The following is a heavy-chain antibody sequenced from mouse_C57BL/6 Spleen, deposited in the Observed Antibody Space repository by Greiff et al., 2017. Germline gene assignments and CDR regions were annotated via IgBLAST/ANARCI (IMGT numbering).Heavy chain of an antibody. V-gene: IGHV1-75*01. Sequence: VQLQQSGPVLVKPGASVKISCKASGYTFTDYYINWVKQRPGQGLEWIGWIFPGSGSTYYNEKFKGKAQLTVATSSSTAYMLLSSLDSEDSAVDYCAGERTDSSGYGDAMEDWGQGTSVTVSS. CDR3: AGERTDSSGYGDAMED. D-gene: IGHD3-2*02. CDR1: GYTFTDYY. CDR2: IFPGSGST. J-gene: IGHJ4*01.